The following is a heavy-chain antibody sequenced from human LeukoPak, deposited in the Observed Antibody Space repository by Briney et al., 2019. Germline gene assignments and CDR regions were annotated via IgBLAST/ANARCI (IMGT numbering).Heavy chain of an antibody. CDR1: GATFSSYA. D-gene: IGHD3-10*01. Sequence: GSSVKVSCKASGATFSSYAISWGRQAPGQGLEWMGGIIPIFGTANYAQKFQVRVTITADESTSTAYMELSSLRSEDNAVYYCASGMVRGPFDYWGQGTLVTVSS. CDR2: IIPIFGTA. V-gene: IGHV1-69*01. J-gene: IGHJ4*02. CDR3: ASGMVRGPFDY.